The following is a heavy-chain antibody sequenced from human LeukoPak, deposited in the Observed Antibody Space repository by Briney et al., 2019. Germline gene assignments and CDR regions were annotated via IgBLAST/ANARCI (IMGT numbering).Heavy chain of an antibody. CDR3: TTGGLWYVDY. Sequence: PGGSLRLSCAASGFTFSNAWMSWVRQVPGKGLEWVGRIKSKTDDGTTDYAAPVIGRFNISRDDSKNTLYLQMNSLKCEDTALYYCTTGGLWYVDYWGQGILVTVSS. D-gene: IGHD6-13*01. V-gene: IGHV3-15*01. J-gene: IGHJ4*02. CDR2: IKSKTDDGTT. CDR1: GFTFSNAW.